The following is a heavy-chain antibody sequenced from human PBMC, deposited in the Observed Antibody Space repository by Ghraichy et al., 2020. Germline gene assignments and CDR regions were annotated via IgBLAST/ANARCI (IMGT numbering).Heavy chain of an antibody. Sequence: GGSLRLSCAASGFTFRGYSMNWVRQAPGKGLEWVSYISSSSSTIYYADSVKGRFTISRDNAKNSLYLQMNSLRDEDTAVYYCARERGSLNTMLYYFDFWGQGPLVTLSS. CDR3: ARERGSLNTMLYYFDF. D-gene: IGHD3-16*01. CDR2: ISSSSSTI. CDR1: GFTFRGYS. J-gene: IGHJ4*02. V-gene: IGHV3-48*02.